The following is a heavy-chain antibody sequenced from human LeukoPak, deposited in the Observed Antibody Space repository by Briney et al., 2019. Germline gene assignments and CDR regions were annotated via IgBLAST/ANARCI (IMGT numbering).Heavy chain of an antibody. Sequence: GGSLRLSCAASGFTFSNAWMSGVRQAPGEGLEWVGRIKSKTEGGTTDYAAPVEGRFTISRDDSKNTLYLQMNSLKTEDTAVYYCTTVGLYDFWSGYYIPPHYMDVWGKGTTVTVSS. CDR1: GFTFSNAW. J-gene: IGHJ6*03. CDR3: TTVGLYDFWSGYYIPPHYMDV. D-gene: IGHD3-3*01. CDR2: IKSKTEGGTT. V-gene: IGHV3-15*01.